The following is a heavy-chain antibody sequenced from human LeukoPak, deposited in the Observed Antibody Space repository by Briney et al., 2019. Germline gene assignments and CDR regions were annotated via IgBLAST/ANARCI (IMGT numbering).Heavy chain of an antibody. CDR2: ISGSAITT. Sequence: GGSPRLSCATSGFTFSNYAMSWVRQAPGKGLEWVSAISGSAITTYYADSVKGRFAISRDNSKSTLYLQMTSLRAEDTAVYYCAKDQRFGDLDDYRGQGTLVTVSS. CDR3: AKDQRFGDLDDY. V-gene: IGHV3-23*01. J-gene: IGHJ4*02. CDR1: GFTFSNYA. D-gene: IGHD3-10*01.